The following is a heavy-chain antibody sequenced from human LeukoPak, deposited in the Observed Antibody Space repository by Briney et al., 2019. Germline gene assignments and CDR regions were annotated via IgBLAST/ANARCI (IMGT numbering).Heavy chain of an antibody. D-gene: IGHD6-13*01. Sequence: PGGSLRLSCAASGFTFSDAWMYWVRQAPGKGLEWVGRIKSEIDGGTTDYAAPVKGRFTISRDDSKNTLYLQMISLKTEDTAVYYCTTDKSSSWVLFDYWGQGTLVTVSS. J-gene: IGHJ4*02. CDR3: TTDKSSSWVLFDY. CDR2: IKSEIDGGTT. CDR1: GFTFSDAW. V-gene: IGHV3-15*01.